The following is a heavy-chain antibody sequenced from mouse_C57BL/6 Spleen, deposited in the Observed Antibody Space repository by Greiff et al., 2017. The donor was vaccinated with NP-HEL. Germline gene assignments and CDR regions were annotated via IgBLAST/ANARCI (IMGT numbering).Heavy chain of an antibody. CDR2: ISSGGSYT. CDR1: GFTFSSYG. Sequence: DVMLVESGGDLVKPGGSLKLSCAASGFTFSSYGMSWVRQTPDKRLEWVATISSGGSYTYYPDSVKGRFTISRDNAKNTLYLQMSSLKSEDTAMYYCARRGYDEGYYYAMDYWGQGTSVTVSS. V-gene: IGHV5-6*02. D-gene: IGHD2-2*01. J-gene: IGHJ4*01. CDR3: ARRGYDEGYYYAMDY.